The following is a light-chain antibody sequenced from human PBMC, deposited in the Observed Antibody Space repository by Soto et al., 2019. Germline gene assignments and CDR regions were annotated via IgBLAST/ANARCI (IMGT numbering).Light chain of an antibody. J-gene: IGKJ4*01. CDR1: QSVSSNF. V-gene: IGKV3-20*01. CDR3: RQYGRSLECA. Sequence: EIVLTQSPGTLSLSPGERATLSCRASQSVSSNFLAWYQEKPGQAPRLLIYGASSRATGIPDRFSGSGSGTDFTLTISRLEPEDFAVYYCRQYGRSLECAFGGGTKVDIK. CDR2: GAS.